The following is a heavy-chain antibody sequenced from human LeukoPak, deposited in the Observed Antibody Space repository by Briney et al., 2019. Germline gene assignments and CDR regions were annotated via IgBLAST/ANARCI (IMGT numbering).Heavy chain of an antibody. J-gene: IGHJ3*02. D-gene: IGHD6-19*01. CDR1: GYSFTRYW. CDR2: IDPGDSDT. Sequence: GESLKISCKGSGYSFTRYWIGWVRQMPGKGLEWMGIIDPGDSDTRYSPSFQGQVAISADKSISTAYLQWSSLKASDTAMYYCARPRYSSGWSDAFDIWGQGTMVTVSS. CDR3: ARPRYSSGWSDAFDI. V-gene: IGHV5-51*01.